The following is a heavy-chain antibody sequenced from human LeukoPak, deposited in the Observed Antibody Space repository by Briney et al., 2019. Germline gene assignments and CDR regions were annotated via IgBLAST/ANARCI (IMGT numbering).Heavy chain of an antibody. Sequence: ASVTVSYQASGGSFSNYAISWVRQAPGQGLEWMGWINPNSGGTNYAQKFQGRVTMTRDTSISTAYMELSRLRSDDTAVYYCARGEDIVVVLWGQGTLVTVSS. J-gene: IGHJ4*02. V-gene: IGHV1-2*02. D-gene: IGHD2-15*01. CDR3: ARGEDIVVVL. CDR2: INPNSGGT. CDR1: GGSFSNYA.